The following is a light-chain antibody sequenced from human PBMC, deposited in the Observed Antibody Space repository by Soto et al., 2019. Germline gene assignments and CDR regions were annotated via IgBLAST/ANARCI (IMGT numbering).Light chain of an antibody. J-gene: IGKJ4*01. CDR3: QQYNNWPLT. V-gene: IGKV3-15*01. CDR1: QSVSSN. Sequence: EIVMTQSPATLSVSPGERATLSCRASQSVSSNLAWYPQKPGQAPRLLIYGASTRATGIPARFSGSGSGTEFTLTISSLQSEYFAVYYCQQYNNWPLTFGGGTKVEIK. CDR2: GAS.